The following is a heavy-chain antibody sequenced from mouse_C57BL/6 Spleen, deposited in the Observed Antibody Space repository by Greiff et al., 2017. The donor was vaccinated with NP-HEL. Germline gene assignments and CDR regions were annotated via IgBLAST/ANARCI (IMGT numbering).Heavy chain of an antibody. Sequence: EVQGVESGGGLVQPGGSLSLSCAASGFTFTDYYMSWVRQPPGKALEWLGFIRNKANGYTTEYSVSGKGRFTISRDNSQSILYLQMNALRAEDSATYYCARSANWAFDYWGQGTTLTVSS. V-gene: IGHV7-3*01. CDR2: IRNKANGYTT. D-gene: IGHD4-1*01. CDR1: GFTFTDYY. CDR3: ARSANWAFDY. J-gene: IGHJ2*01.